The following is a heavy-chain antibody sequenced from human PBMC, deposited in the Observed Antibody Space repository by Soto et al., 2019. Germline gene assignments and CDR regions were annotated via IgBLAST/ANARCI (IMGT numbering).Heavy chain of an antibody. Sequence: GGSLRLSCAASGFTFSSYGMHWVRQAPGKGLEWVAVISYDGSNKYYADSVKGRFTISRDNSKNTLYLQMNSLRAEDTAVYYCAKEHYSYYYGMDVWGQGTTVTVYS. CDR3: AKEHYSYYYGMDV. CDR1: GFTFSSYG. J-gene: IGHJ6*02. CDR2: ISYDGSNK. V-gene: IGHV3-30*18.